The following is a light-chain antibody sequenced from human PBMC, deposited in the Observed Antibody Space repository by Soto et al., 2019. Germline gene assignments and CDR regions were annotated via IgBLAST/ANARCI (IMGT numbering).Light chain of an antibody. CDR3: QSYDSSLSAHVV. Sequence: QSVLTQPPSVSGAPGQRVTISCTGSSSNIGAGYAVHWYQQLPGTAPKLLIYGNSNRPSGVPDRFSGSKSGTSASLAITGLQADDEADYYCQSYDSSLSAHVVFGGGTQLTVL. J-gene: IGLJ2*01. V-gene: IGLV1-40*01. CDR1: SSNIGAGYA. CDR2: GNS.